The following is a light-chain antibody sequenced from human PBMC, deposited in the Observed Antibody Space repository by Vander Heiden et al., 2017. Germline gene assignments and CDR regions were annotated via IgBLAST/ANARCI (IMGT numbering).Light chain of an antibody. CDR1: SSNIGSNS. CDR2: IDN. Sequence: QSVLTQPPSASRTPGQRVTISCSGSSSNIGSNSVSWYQRLPGTAPKLLIYIDNQRPSGVPDRFSGSKSGTSASLAISGLQSEDEAEYFCAAWDDNLNGLYVFGTGTKVTVL. CDR3: AAWDDNLNGLYV. J-gene: IGLJ1*01. V-gene: IGLV1-44*01.